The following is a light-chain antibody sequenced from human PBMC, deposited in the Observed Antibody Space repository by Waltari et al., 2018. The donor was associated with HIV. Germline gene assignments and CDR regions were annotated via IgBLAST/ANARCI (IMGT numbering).Light chain of an antibody. CDR2: DDR. J-gene: IGLJ3*02. CDR1: KIGVSD. V-gene: IGLV3-21*02. CDR3: QVWGATNDWV. Sequence: YVLPQPPSVSVAPNQTATGACIGAKIGVSDVPWYRQWSGQAPEGVINDDRDRAPGIPGRITGSNSGDMATLTIASVEAGDEAVYYCQVWGATNDWVFGGGTKVTVL.